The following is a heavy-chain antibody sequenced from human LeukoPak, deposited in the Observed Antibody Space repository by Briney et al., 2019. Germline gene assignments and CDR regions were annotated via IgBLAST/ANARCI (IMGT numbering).Heavy chain of an antibody. J-gene: IGHJ4*02. CDR2: ISGSGGGT. CDR3: AKLSNSPYYFEY. V-gene: IGHV3-23*01. Sequence: GGTLRLSFAASGFTFSSYGISWVRQAPGKGLDWVSAISGSGGGTYYADSVKGRFTISRDNSQNTLYLQMNSLRAEDTAVYYCAKLSNSPYYFEYWGQGTLVTVSS. D-gene: IGHD3-16*02. CDR1: GFTFSSYG.